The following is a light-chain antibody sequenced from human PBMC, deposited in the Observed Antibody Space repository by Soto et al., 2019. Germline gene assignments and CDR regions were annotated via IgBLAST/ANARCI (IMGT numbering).Light chain of an antibody. CDR1: QSVSNNY. J-gene: IGKJ1*01. CDR2: NTF. CDR3: QQRSNRPPLT. Sequence: IVLTQSPGTLSLSPGERATLSCRASQSVSNNYLAWYRHKPSQAPRLLIYNTFPKATGIPDRISGSGSETDVTTTISSLQAPDSAAYYYQQRSNRPPLTFGQGTKV. V-gene: IGKV3D-20*02.